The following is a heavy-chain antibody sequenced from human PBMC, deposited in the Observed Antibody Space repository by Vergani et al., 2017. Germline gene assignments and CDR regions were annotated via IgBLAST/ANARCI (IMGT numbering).Heavy chain of an antibody. CDR1: GYTFSIYG. V-gene: IGHV1-18*01. CDR2: ISAYNGNT. CDR3: ARDLIENDTYDRGGY. Sequence: QVPLVQSGAEVKKPGASVKVSCKASGYTFSIYGISWVRQAPGQGLEWMGWISAYNGNTNYPEKFQGRLTMTTDTSTRTAYMELRSLRSDDTAVYYCARDLIENDTYDRGGYWGPGTLVTVSS. D-gene: IGHD3-16*01. J-gene: IGHJ1*01.